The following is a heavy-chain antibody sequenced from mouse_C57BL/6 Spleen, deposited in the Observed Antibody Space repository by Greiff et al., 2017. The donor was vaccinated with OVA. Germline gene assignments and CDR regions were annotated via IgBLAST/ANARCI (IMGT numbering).Heavy chain of an antibody. J-gene: IGHJ2*01. Sequence: VQRVESGPGLVAPSQSLSITCTVSGFSLTSYAISWVRQPPGKGLEWLGVIWIGGGTNYNSALKSRLSISKDNSKSQVFLKMNSLQTDDTARYYCARFLYDGYYFDYWGQGTTLTVSS. CDR3: ARFLYDGYYFDY. CDR2: IWIGGGT. CDR1: GFSLTSYA. D-gene: IGHD2-3*01. V-gene: IGHV2-9-1*01.